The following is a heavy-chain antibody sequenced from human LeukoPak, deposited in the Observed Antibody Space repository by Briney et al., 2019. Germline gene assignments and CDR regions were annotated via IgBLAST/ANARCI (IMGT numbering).Heavy chain of an antibody. CDR1: GYTFTSYG. J-gene: IGHJ3*02. V-gene: IGHV1-18*01. D-gene: IGHD3-22*01. Sequence: ASVKVSCTASGYTFTSYGISWVRQAPGQGLEWMGWISAYNGNTNYAQKLQGRVTMTTDTSTSTAYMELRSLRSDDTAVYYCAGQEGSYDSSGYYPDDAFDIWGRGTMVTVSS. CDR3: AGQEGSYDSSGYYPDDAFDI. CDR2: ISAYNGNT.